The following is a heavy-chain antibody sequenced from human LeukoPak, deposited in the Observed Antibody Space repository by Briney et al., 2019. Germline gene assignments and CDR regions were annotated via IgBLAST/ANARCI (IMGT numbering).Heavy chain of an antibody. J-gene: IGHJ4*02. Sequence: PGGSLRLSCAASGFTFSSYGMHWVRQAPGKGLEWVAFIRYDGSNKYYADSVKGRFTISRDNSKNTLYLQMNSLRAEDTAVYYCAKDCYGSGSYYTGPTDYWGQGTLVTVSS. CDR1: GFTFSSYG. V-gene: IGHV3-30*02. CDR3: AKDCYGSGSYYTGPTDY. D-gene: IGHD3-10*01. CDR2: IRYDGSNK.